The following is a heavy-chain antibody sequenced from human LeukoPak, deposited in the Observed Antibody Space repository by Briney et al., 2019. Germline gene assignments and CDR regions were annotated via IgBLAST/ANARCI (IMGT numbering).Heavy chain of an antibody. CDR3: VTSGTVTVAGTKFNYFDY. V-gene: IGHV4-39*01. CDR1: GGSISISTYY. J-gene: IGHJ4*02. CDR2: IYHSGNT. Sequence: PSETLSLTCTVSGGSISISTYYWGWIRQPPGKGLEWIGSIYHSGNTHYNPSLRSRVTMSVDTSKNQFTLKVTAVAAADTALYYCVTSGTVTVAGTKFNYFDYWGQGALATVSS. D-gene: IGHD6-19*01.